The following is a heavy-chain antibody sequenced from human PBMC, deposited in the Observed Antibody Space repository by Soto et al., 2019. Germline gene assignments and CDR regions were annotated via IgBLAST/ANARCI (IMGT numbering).Heavy chain of an antibody. J-gene: IGHJ4*02. V-gene: IGHV4-4*07. D-gene: IGHD6-19*01. Sequence: SETLSLTCTVSGGSISSYYWSWIRQPAGKGLEWIGRIYTSGSTNYNPSLKSRVTMSVDTSKNQFSLKLSSVTAADTAVYYCAREDGIAVAGSLVDYWGQGTMVTVYS. CDR3: AREDGIAVAGSLVDY. CDR1: GGSISSYY. CDR2: IYTSGST.